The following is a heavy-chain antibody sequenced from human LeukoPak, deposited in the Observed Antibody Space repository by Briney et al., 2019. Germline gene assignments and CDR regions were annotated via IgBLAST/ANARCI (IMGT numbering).Heavy chain of an antibody. CDR1: GGSISSYY. V-gene: IGHV4-59*01. CDR3: ASGYYGTRTLAFDY. J-gene: IGHJ4*02. Sequence: SETLSLTCTVSGGSISSYYWSWIRQPPGKGLEWIGYIYYSGSTNYNPSLKSRVTISVDTSKNQFSLKLSSVTAADTAVYYCASGYYGTRTLAFDYWGQGTLVIVS. CDR2: IYYSGST. D-gene: IGHD4-17*01.